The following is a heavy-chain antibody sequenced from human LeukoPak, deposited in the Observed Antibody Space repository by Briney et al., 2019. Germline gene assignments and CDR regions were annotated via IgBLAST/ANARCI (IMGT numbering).Heavy chain of an antibody. D-gene: IGHD3-22*01. Sequence: ASETLSLTCTVSGGSISSSSYYWGWIRQPPGEGLEWIGSIFYSGSTYYNPSLKSRVTISVDTSKNQFSLKLSSVTAADTAVYYCARLYYDSSGYFDYWGQGTLVTVSS. CDR3: ARLYYDSSGYFDY. CDR2: IFYSGST. V-gene: IGHV4-39*01. CDR1: GGSISSSSYY. J-gene: IGHJ4*02.